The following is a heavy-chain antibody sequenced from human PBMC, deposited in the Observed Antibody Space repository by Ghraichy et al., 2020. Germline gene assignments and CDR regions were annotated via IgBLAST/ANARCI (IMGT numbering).Heavy chain of an antibody. J-gene: IGHJ3*01. CDR1: GFSFSSA. CDR3: AKGGGGPSATFDV. CDR2: IGGSGTVT. V-gene: IGHV3-23*01. Sequence: GGSLRLSCAGSGFSFSSAMAWVRQAPGKGLEWVSSIGGSGTVTYYADSVKGRFTISRDNSKHTVFLQKTSLRADDTAIYYCAKGGGGPSATFDVWGQGTMVTVSS. D-gene: IGHD1-26*01.